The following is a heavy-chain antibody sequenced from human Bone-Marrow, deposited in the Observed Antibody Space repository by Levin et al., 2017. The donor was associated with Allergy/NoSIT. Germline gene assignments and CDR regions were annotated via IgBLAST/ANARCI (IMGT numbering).Heavy chain of an antibody. Sequence: PGESLKISCAASGFTFSSYAMSWVRQAPGKGLEWVSAISGSGGSTYYADSVKGRFTISRDNSKNTLYLQMNSLRAEDTAVYYCAKGRDSSPSSSWYYFDYWGQGTLVTVSS. J-gene: IGHJ4*02. CDR1: GFTFSSYA. CDR2: ISGSGGST. CDR3: AKGRDSSPSSSWYYFDY. V-gene: IGHV3-23*01. D-gene: IGHD6-13*01.